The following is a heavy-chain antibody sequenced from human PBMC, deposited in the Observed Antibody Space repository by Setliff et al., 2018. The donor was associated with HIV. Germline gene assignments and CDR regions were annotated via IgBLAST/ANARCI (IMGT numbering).Heavy chain of an antibody. Sequence: PSETLSLTCTVPGASISSGGNYWSWIRQPAGRGLEWIGRIYTNGNTNYNPSLKSRVTISVDTSKNQFSLKLASVTAADTAVYYCARTSILYSSSWYVSKNWFDPWGQGTLVTVSS. CDR3: ARTSILYSSSWYVSKNWFDP. D-gene: IGHD6-13*01. CDR2: IYTNGNT. V-gene: IGHV4-61*02. J-gene: IGHJ5*02. CDR1: GASISSGGNY.